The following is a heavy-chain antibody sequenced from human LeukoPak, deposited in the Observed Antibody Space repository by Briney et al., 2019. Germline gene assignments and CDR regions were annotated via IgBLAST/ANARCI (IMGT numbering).Heavy chain of an antibody. V-gene: IGHV3-74*01. CDR1: GFTFSSYW. CDR2: INSDGSST. D-gene: IGHD2-2*01. CDR3: AREACSSTSCFLVP. Sequence: GGSLRLSCAASGFTFSSYWMHWVRQAPGNGLVWVSRINSDGSSTSYADSVKGRFTISRDNAKNTLYLQMNSLRAEDTAVYYCAREACSSTSCFLVPWGQGTLVTVSS. J-gene: IGHJ5*02.